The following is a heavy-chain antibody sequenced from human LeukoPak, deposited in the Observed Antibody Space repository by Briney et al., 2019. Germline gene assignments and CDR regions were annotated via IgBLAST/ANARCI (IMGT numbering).Heavy chain of an antibody. CDR1: GFTFDDYA. D-gene: IGHD3-10*01. CDR2: ISWNSGSI. Sequence: GGSLRLSCAASGFTFDDYAMHWVRQAPGKGLEWVSGISWNSGSIYYADSVKGRFTISRDNAKNSLYLQMNSLRADDTAVYYCAIPPLSGTGSSRPLAGVDAWGQGTTVTVSS. CDR3: AIPPLSGTGSSRPLAGVDA. V-gene: IGHV3-9*01. J-gene: IGHJ6*02.